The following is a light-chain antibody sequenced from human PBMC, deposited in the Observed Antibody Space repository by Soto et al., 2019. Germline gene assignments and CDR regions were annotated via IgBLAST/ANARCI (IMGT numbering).Light chain of an antibody. Sequence: EIVMTQSPATLSVSPGESATLSCRASQSVSSNLAWYQQKPGQAPRLLIYGASTRATGIPARFSGSGSGTEFTLNISRLQSADFAVYDCQQYNNWRTFGQGTKVEIK. CDR3: QQYNNWRT. CDR1: QSVSSN. J-gene: IGKJ1*01. V-gene: IGKV3-15*01. CDR2: GAS.